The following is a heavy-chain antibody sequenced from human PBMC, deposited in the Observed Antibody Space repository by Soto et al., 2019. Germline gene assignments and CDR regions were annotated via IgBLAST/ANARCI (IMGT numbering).Heavy chain of an antibody. Sequence: LSLTCAASGFTFSSYAMSWVRQAPGKGLEWVSAISGSGGSTYYADSVKGRFTISRDNSKNTLYLQMNSLRAEDTAVYYCAKDQQGDILTGYYDYWGQGTLVTVSS. J-gene: IGHJ4*02. V-gene: IGHV3-23*01. CDR3: AKDQQGDILTGYYDY. D-gene: IGHD3-9*01. CDR1: GFTFSSYA. CDR2: ISGSGGST.